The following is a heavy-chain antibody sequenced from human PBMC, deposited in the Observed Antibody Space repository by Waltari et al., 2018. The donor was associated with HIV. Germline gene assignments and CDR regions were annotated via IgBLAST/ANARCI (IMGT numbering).Heavy chain of an antibody. J-gene: IGHJ4*02. CDR2: VDASGST. V-gene: IGHV4-61*02. CDR3: VREGGGIVFIPWYFDH. Sequence: QVPLQESGPGLVQPSQPLSLTCSVSGGSMRTDNYYWNWVRQPAGKGLGWFGRVDASGSTKYNPSLKSRVTISMDTSKNQFSLRLTSMTAADTAVYYCVREGGGIVFIPWYFDHWGQGALVTVSS. CDR1: GGSMRTDNYY. D-gene: IGHD3-16*02.